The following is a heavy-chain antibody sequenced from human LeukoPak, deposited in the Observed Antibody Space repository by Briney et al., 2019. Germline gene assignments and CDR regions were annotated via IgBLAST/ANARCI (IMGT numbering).Heavy chain of an antibody. CDR3: ARGTRITIFGVVPLYYFDY. CDR2: MNPNSGNT. CDR1: GYTFTSYD. Sequence: ASVKVSCKASGYTFTSYDINWVRQATGQGLEWMGWMNPNSGNTGYAQKFQGRVTMTRNTSISTAYMELSSLRSEDTAVYYCARGTRITIFGVVPLYYFDYWGQGTLVNLSS. J-gene: IGHJ4*02. D-gene: IGHD3-3*01. V-gene: IGHV1-8*01.